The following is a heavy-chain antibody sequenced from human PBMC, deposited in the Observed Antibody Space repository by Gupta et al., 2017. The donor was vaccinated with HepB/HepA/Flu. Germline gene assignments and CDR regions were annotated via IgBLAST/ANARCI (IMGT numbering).Heavy chain of an antibody. CDR3: ARENYFDTSGYYDH. D-gene: IGHD3-22*01. CDR1: GVSFSGNY. CDR2: INHRGST. Sequence: QVQLQQWGAGLLKPSETLTLTCAVYGVSFSGNYWSWIRQPPGKGLEWSGEINHRGSTYYNPSLKSRITISIDTSKNQFSLKLSSVTAADTAVYYCARENYFDTSGYYDHWGQGTVVTVSS. V-gene: IGHV4-34*01. J-gene: IGHJ4*02.